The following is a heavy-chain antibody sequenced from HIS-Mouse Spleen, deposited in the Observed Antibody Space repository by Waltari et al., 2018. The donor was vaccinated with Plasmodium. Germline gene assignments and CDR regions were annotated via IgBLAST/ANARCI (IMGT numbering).Heavy chain of an antibody. D-gene: IGHD1-7*01. Sequence: QLQLQESGPGLVKPSETLSLTGTVSGASLGSRSYYWGWIRQPPGKGLEWIGSIYYSGSTYYTPSLKSRVTISVDTSKNQFSLKLSSVTAADTAVYYCARDRITGTSYFDYWGQGTLVTVSS. V-gene: IGHV4-39*07. CDR3: ARDRITGTSYFDY. J-gene: IGHJ4*02. CDR2: IYYSGST. CDR1: GASLGSRSYY.